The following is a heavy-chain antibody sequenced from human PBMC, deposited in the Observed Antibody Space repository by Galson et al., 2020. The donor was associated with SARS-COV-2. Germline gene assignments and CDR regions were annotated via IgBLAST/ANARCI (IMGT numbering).Heavy chain of an antibody. CDR2: IDKSSTYL. CDR1: GFSFSNYT. D-gene: IGHD1-1*01. Sequence: SCAASGFSFSNYTMNWIRQAPGEGLKWVSSIDKSSTYLYYADSLRGRFTISRDNSKSSLYLQMNSLRVEDTAVYFCAKSACGLGTTSSSACCDHGGEGVLITISS. J-gene: IGHJ4*02. V-gene: IGHV3-21*01. CDR3: AKSACGLGTTSSSACCDH.